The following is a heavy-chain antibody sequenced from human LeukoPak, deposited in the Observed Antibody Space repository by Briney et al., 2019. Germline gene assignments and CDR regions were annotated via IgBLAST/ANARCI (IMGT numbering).Heavy chain of an antibody. CDR2: IIPIFGTA. CDR3: AREILEPYAFDI. J-gene: IGHJ3*02. V-gene: IGHV1-69*01. Sequence: SVKLSCTASGCTFSSYTISWVRQAPGPGLEWMGGIIPIFGTANYAQKFQGRVTITADESTSTAYMELSSLRSEDTAVYYCAREILEPYAFDIWGQGTMVTVSS. CDR1: GCTFSSYT. D-gene: IGHD1-1*01.